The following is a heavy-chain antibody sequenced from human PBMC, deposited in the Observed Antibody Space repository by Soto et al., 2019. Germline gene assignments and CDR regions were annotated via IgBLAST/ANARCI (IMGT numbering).Heavy chain of an antibody. CDR3: ARKSGDYYYGMDV. CDR1: GETFTSSG. Sequence: AGVKVSCKASGETFTSSGISWVRQAPGQGLEWMGWISTYTANTKYAQKLQGRVTMTTDTSTSTTYMELRSLRSDDTAVYYCARKSGDYYYGMDVWGQGTRVTVS. CDR2: ISTYTANT. J-gene: IGHJ6*02. V-gene: IGHV1-18*04.